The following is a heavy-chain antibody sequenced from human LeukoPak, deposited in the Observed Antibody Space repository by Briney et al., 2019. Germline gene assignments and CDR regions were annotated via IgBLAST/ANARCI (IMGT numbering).Heavy chain of an antibody. V-gene: IGHV4-34*01. Sequence: PSETLSLTCAVYGGSFSGYYWSWIRQPPGKGLEWIGEINHSGSTNYNPSLKSRVTISVDTSKNQFSLKLSSVTAADTAVYYCARLDGGVVPAAISSPHFDYWGQGTLVTVSS. CDR2: INHSGST. CDR3: ARLDGGVVPAAISSPHFDY. J-gene: IGHJ4*02. CDR1: GGSFSGYY. D-gene: IGHD2-2*02.